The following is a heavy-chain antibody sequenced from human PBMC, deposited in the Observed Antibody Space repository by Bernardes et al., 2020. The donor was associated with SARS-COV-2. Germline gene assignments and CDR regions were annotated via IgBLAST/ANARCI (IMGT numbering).Heavy chain of an antibody. CDR3: ARVRYSYGRGSPARSFDR. D-gene: IGHD3-10*01. J-gene: IGHJ4*02. V-gene: IGHV3-53*01. CDR2: LYSNGNT. Sequence: GGSLRLSCAASGLSVANNYMTWVRHSPGKGLEWVSILYSNGNTNYEDSVQGRFTISRDTSINTVYLQMNSLQPEDTALYYCARVRYSYGRGSPARSFDRWGQGTQVTVSS. CDR1: GLSVANNY.